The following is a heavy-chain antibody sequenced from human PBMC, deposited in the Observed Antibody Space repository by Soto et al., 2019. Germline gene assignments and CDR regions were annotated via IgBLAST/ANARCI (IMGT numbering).Heavy chain of an antibody. V-gene: IGHV3-30-3*01. J-gene: IGHJ6*02. CDR3: AREVGSSFGLIHYYYYYGMDV. D-gene: IGHD1-26*01. CDR1: GFTFSSYA. Sequence: PGGSLRLSCAASGFTFSSYAMHWVRQAPGKGLEWVAVISYDGSNKYYADSVKGRFTISRDNSKNTLYLQMNSLRAEDTAVYYCAREVGSSFGLIHYYYYYGMDVWGQGTTVTVSS. CDR2: ISYDGSNK.